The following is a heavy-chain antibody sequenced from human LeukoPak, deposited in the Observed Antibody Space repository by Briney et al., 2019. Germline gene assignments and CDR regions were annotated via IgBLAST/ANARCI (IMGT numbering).Heavy chain of an antibody. CDR1: GYTFTSYY. D-gene: IGHD3-22*01. Sequence: ASVKVSCKASGYTFTSYYMHWVRQAPGQGLEWMGWISAYNGNTNYAQKLQGRVTMTTDTSTSTAYMELRSLRSDDTAVYYCAREHRLDYYDSSGIDYYYGMDVWGQGTTVTVSS. V-gene: IGHV1-18*04. J-gene: IGHJ6*02. CDR3: AREHRLDYYDSSGIDYYYGMDV. CDR2: ISAYNGNT.